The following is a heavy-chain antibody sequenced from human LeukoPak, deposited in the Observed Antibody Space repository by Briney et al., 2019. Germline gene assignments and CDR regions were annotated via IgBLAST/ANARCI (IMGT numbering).Heavy chain of an antibody. CDR2: INSKTDGGTI. D-gene: IGHD1-14*01. J-gene: IGHJ1*01. CDR3: TTDRGITSTIDFHH. V-gene: IGHV3-15*01. Sequence: GGSLRLSCAASGFTFTDAWMSWVRQAPGKGLEWVGRINSKTDGGTIDYAAPVKGRFTISRDDSKNTLYLRMNSLKTEDTAVYYCTTDRGITSTIDFHHWGQGTLVTVSS. CDR1: GFTFTDAW.